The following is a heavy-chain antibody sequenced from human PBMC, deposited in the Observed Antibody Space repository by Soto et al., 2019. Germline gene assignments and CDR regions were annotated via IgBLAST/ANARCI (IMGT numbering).Heavy chain of an antibody. CDR2: ISWNSGSI. Sequence: SLRLSCAASGFTFDDYAMHWVLQAPGKGLEWVSGISWNSGSIGYADSVKGRFTISRDNAKNSLYLQMNSLRAEDTALYYCAKDRLEISAYFDYWGQGTLVTVSS. CDR3: AKDRLEISAYFDY. D-gene: IGHD1-1*01. V-gene: IGHV3-9*01. CDR1: GFTFDDYA. J-gene: IGHJ4*02.